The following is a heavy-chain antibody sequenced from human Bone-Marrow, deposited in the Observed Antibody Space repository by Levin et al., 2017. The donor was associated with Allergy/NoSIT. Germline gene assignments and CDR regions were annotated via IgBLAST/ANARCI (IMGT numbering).Heavy chain of an antibody. CDR3: VKDLADYGDQYYYFDY. CDR2: ISSNGGST. CDR1: GFTFSSYA. J-gene: IGHJ4*02. V-gene: IGHV3-64D*06. Sequence: GGSLRLSCSASGFTFSSYAMHWVRQAPGKGLEYVSAISSNGGSTYYADSVKGRFTISRDNSKNTLYLQMSSLRAEDTAVYYCVKDLADYGDQYYYFDYWGQGTLVTVSS. D-gene: IGHD4-17*01.